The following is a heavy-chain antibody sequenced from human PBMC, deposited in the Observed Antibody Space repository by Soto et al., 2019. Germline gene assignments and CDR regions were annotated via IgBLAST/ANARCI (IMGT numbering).Heavy chain of an antibody. V-gene: IGHV1-69*02. CDR1: GGTFSSYT. CDR3: ARFRGSYGMDV. J-gene: IGHJ6*02. CDR2: IIPILGIA. Sequence: QVQLVQSGAEVKKPGSSVKVSCKANGGTFSSYTERWVRQAPGQGLEWMGRIIPILGIANYAQKFQGRVTITADKSTSTAYMELSSLRPEDTAVYYCARFRGSYGMDVWGQGTTVTVSS. D-gene: IGHD3-10*01.